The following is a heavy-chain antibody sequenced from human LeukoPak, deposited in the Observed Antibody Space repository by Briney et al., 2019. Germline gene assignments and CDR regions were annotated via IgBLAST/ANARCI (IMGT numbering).Heavy chain of an antibody. J-gene: IGHJ6*03. V-gene: IGHV3-23*01. Sequence: QSGGSLRLSCAASGFTFSSYAMHWVRQAPGKGLEWVSAIRGSGGGSNYGDSVKGRFTISRDNSKNTLYLQMNSLRAEDTALYYCARGSRAIVSTKFARGRYMDVWGKGTTVTVSS. CDR1: GFTFSSYA. CDR2: IRGSGGGS. CDR3: ARGSRAIVSTKFARGRYMDV. D-gene: IGHD5/OR15-5a*01.